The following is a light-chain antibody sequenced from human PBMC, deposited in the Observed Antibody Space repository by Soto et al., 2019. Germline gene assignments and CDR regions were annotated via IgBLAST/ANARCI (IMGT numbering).Light chain of an antibody. CDR1: SSDVGGYNY. CDR3: SSYTSSSTEV. Sequence: QSALTQPASVSGSPGQSITISCTGTSSDVGGYNYVSWYQHHPGKAPKLLIYDVNSRPSGVSDRFSGSKSGNTASLTISGLQAEDEDDYYCSSYTSSSTEVFGTGTKVTVL. J-gene: IGLJ1*01. V-gene: IGLV2-14*03. CDR2: DVN.